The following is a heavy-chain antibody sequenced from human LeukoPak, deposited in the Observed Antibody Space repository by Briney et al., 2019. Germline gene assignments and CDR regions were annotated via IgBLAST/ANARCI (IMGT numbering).Heavy chain of an antibody. CDR3: VKDGHWTFDY. D-gene: IGHD1-1*01. V-gene: IGHV3-30*02. CDR1: GFTFSSSA. Sequence: SGGSLRLSCAASGFTFSSSAMHWVRQAPGKGLAWVAFIGHEGSSKYYADSVKGRFTISRDDSKSTLYLQNSLRAEDTAVYYCVKDGHWTFDYWGQGTLVTVSS. J-gene: IGHJ4*02. CDR2: IGHEGSSK.